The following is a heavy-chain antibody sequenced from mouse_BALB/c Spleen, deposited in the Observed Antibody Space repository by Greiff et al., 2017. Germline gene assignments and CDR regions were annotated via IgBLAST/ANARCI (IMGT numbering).Heavy chain of an antibody. CDR3: ARDYGSTHYFDY. CDR2: INPGSGGT. V-gene: IGHV1-54*01. CDR1: GYAFTNYL. J-gene: IGHJ2*01. D-gene: IGHD1-1*01. Sequence: VQLQQSGAELVRPGTSVKVSCKASGYAFTNYLIEWVKQRPGQGLEWIGVINPGSGGTNYNEKFKGKATLTADKSSSTAYMQLSSLTSDDSAVYFCARDYGSTHYFDYWGQGTTLTVSS.